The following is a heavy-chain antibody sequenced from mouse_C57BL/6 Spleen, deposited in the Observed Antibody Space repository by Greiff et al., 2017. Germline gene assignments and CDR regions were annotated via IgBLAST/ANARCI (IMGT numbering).Heavy chain of an antibody. CDR1: GFTFSDYG. CDR3: ARHYYGSSPGDD. CDR2: ISSGSSTI. D-gene: IGHD1-1*01. V-gene: IGHV5-17*01. Sequence: EVQLVESGGGLVKPGGSLKLSCAASGFTFSDYGMHWVRQAPEKGLEWVAYISSGSSTIYYADTVKGRFTISRDNAKNTLFLQMTSLRSEDTAMYYCARHYYGSSPGDDWGQGTTLTVSS. J-gene: IGHJ2*01.